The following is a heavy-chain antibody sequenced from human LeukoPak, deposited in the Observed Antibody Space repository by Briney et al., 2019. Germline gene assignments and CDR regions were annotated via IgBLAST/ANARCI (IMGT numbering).Heavy chain of an antibody. Sequence: ASVKVSCKASGYTFTGYYMHWVRQAPGQGLEWMGWINPNSDGTNYAQKFQGRVTMTRDTSISTAYMELSRLRSDDTAVYYCARNPDYGDYVWPFDYWGQGTLVTVSS. CDR2: INPNSDGT. V-gene: IGHV1-2*02. J-gene: IGHJ4*02. CDR3: ARNPDYGDYVWPFDY. CDR1: GYTFTGYY. D-gene: IGHD4-17*01.